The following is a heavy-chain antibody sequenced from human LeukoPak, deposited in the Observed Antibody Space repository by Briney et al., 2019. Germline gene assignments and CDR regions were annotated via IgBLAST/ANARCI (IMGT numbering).Heavy chain of an antibody. V-gene: IGHV3-7*01. CDR3: ARDGAFRIHDY. CDR2: IMQEGNEK. J-gene: IGHJ4*02. CDR1: GFTFSSYW. Sequence: GGSLRLSCAASGFTFSSYWMSWGRQAPGKGLEWVASIMQEGNEKYYVDSVKGRFTISRDNARNSLYMQMSSLRADDTAVYYCARDGAFRIHDYWGQGTLVTVSS. D-gene: IGHD3-3*02.